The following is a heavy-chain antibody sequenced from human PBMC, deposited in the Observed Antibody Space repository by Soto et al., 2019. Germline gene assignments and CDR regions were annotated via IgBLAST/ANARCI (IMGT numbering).Heavy chain of an antibody. D-gene: IGHD4-4*01. CDR3: AKGSYTNYNWFDP. J-gene: IGHJ5*02. Sequence: EVQLLESGGGLVQPGGSLRLSCAASGFTFSSHAMSWVRQAPGKGLEWVSSMSGSGDNTYQADSGKGRFTVSRDNSKNTLYLQMNSLRVEDTAVYYCAKGSYTNYNWFDPWGQGTLVTVSS. V-gene: IGHV3-23*01. CDR1: GFTFSSHA. CDR2: MSGSGDNT.